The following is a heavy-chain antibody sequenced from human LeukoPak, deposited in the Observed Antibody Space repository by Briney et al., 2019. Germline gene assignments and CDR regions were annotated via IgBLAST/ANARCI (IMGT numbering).Heavy chain of an antibody. CDR3: AKVAYGSYGHYYHDYFDY. J-gene: IGHJ4*02. V-gene: IGHV3-23*01. CDR1: GFTFSAYA. Sequence: PGGSLRLSCAASGFTFSAYAMTWVRQAPGKGLEWVSSKSGRDDKTYYTDSAKGRFTISRDNSKNTLYLQMNSLRAEDTALYYCAKVAYGSYGHYYHDYFDYWGQGTLVTVSS. CDR2: KSGRDDKT. D-gene: IGHD3-22*01.